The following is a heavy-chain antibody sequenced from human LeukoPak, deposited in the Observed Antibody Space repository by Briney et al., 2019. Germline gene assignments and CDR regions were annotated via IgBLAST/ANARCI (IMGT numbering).Heavy chain of an antibody. J-gene: IGHJ5*02. CDR1: GYSFTGYY. CDR2: LNPNSGGT. D-gene: IGHD2/OR15-2a*01. V-gene: IGHV1-2*02. Sequence: ASVKVSCKASGYSFTGYYSHWVRQAPGQGLEWIGWLNPNSGGTNYAQMLQGRVTMTRDTSISTAYMELSSLRSDDTAVYYCATGADISFYFNNAPNQSWGQGTLVTVSS. CDR3: ATGADISFYFNNAPNQS.